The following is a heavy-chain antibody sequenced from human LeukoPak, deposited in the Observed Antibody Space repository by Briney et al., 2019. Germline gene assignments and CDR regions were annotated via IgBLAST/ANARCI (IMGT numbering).Heavy chain of an antibody. V-gene: IGHV3-30-3*01. J-gene: IGHJ4*02. CDR3: AREGPLLPFDY. Sequence: GRSLRLSCAASGFTFSSYAMHWVRQAPGKGLEWVAVISYDGSNKYYADSVKDRFTISRDNSKNTLYLQMNSLRAEDTAVYYCAREGPLLPFDYWGQGTLVTVSS. CDR1: GFTFSSYA. CDR2: ISYDGSNK. D-gene: IGHD3-22*01.